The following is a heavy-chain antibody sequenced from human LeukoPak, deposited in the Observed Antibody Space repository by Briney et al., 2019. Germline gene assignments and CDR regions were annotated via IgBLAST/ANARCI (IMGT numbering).Heavy chain of an antibody. CDR1: GGSFSGYY. CDR2: INHSGST. V-gene: IGHV4-34*01. Sequence: PSETLSLTCAVYGGSFSGYYWSWIRQPPGKGLEWIGEINHSGSTNYNPSLKSRVTISVDTSKNQFSLKLSSVTAADTAVYYCARRRWSKRRSPFDYWGQGTLVTVSP. D-gene: IGHD4-23*01. CDR3: ARRRWSKRRSPFDY. J-gene: IGHJ4*02.